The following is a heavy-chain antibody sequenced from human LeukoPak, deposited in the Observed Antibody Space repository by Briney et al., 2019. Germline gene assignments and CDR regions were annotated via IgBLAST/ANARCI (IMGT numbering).Heavy chain of an antibody. D-gene: IGHD2-15*01. V-gene: IGHV4-34*01. CDR2: INHSGST. J-gene: IGHJ4*02. CDR1: GGSISGYH. Sequence: SETLSLTCAVYGGSISGYHWSWIRQTPGKGLEWIGEINHSGSTNYNPSLKSRVTISLDTSKKQFSLKLSSVTAADTAVYFCAATPAIVVVVAALAYWGQGTLATVSS. CDR3: AATPAIVVVVAALAY.